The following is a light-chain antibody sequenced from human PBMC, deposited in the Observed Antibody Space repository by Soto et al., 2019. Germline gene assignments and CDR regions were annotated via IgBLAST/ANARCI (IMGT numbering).Light chain of an antibody. CDR1: QSVNSSY. CDR3: QQYGNSPQT. J-gene: IGKJ1*01. Sequence: EIVLTQSPGTLSLSPGERVTLSCRASQSVNSSYLAWYQHKPGQAPRLLIYGASTRATGIPDRFSGSGSGTDFTLTIARLEPGDFAVYYCQQYGNSPQTFGQGPRWIS. CDR2: GAS. V-gene: IGKV3-20*01.